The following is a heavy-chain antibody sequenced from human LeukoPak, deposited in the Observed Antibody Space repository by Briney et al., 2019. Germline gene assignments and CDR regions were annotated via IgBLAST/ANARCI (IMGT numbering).Heavy chain of an antibody. J-gene: IGHJ6*03. CDR1: GYTFTSYD. CDR3: ARGPGDIVANIFIYYYYMDV. D-gene: IGHD5-12*01. CDR2: MNPNSGNA. V-gene: IGHV1-8*01. Sequence: VASVKVSCKASGYTFTSYDINWVRQAAGQGLEWMGWMNPNSGNAGYAQKFQDRVTMTRNTSISTAYMELSSLRSDDTAVYYCARGPGDIVANIFIYYYYMDVWGKGTTVTVSS.